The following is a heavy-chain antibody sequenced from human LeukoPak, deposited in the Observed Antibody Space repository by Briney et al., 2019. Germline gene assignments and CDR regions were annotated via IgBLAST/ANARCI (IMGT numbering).Heavy chain of an antibody. Sequence: RASETLSLTCAVYGGSFSGYYWSWIRQPPGKGLEWIGEINHSGSTNYNPSLKSRVTMSVDTSKNQFSLKLSSVTAADTAVYYCARVRGITIFGVVITNWFDPWGQGTLVTVSS. D-gene: IGHD3-3*01. CDR2: INHSGST. CDR3: ARVRGITIFGVVITNWFDP. CDR1: GGSFSGYY. J-gene: IGHJ5*02. V-gene: IGHV4-34*01.